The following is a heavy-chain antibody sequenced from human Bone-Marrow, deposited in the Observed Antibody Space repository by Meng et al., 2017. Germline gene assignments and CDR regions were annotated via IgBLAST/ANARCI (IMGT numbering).Heavy chain of an antibody. D-gene: IGHD6-19*01. Sequence: GESLKISCAASGFTFSDYYMSWIRQAPGKGLEWVLYISNSGSSIYYADSVKGRFTISRDNAKNSLYLQMNSLRAEDTAVYYCAKDPGSAGAGTDYWGQGTLVTVSS. CDR1: GFTFSDYY. V-gene: IGHV3-11*01. CDR2: ISNSGSSI. CDR3: AKDPGSAGAGTDY. J-gene: IGHJ4*02.